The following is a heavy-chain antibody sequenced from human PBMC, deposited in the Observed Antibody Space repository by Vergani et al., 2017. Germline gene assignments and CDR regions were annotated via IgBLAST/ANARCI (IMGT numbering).Heavy chain of an antibody. J-gene: IGHJ4*02. V-gene: IGHV3-30*02. Sequence: QVQLVESGGGVVQRGGSLRLSCPTSGFTLSNYDMQWIRQGPGKGLEFVSFIQFDGSNQYYADSVKGRLTLSRDFSKNTLYLQMNSLRTYDTATYYCAKHFRGWGIDYWGQGTQVIVSS. CDR2: IQFDGSNQ. CDR1: GFTLSNYD. CDR3: AKHFRGWGIDY. D-gene: IGHD3-16*01.